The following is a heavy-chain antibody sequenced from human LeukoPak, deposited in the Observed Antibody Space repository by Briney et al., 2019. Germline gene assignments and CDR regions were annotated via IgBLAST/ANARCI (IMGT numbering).Heavy chain of an antibody. CDR2: ISDSGGST. V-gene: IGHV3-23*01. CDR3: ARRGVVIRVILVGFHKEAFYFDS. CDR1: GITLSNYG. J-gene: IGHJ4*02. D-gene: IGHD3-22*01. Sequence: GGSLRLSCAVSGITLSNYGMSWVRQAPGKGLEWVAGISDSGGSTNYADSVKGRFTISRDNPKNTLYLQMNSLRAKDTAVYFCARRGVVIRVILVGFHKEAFYFDSWGQGALVTVSS.